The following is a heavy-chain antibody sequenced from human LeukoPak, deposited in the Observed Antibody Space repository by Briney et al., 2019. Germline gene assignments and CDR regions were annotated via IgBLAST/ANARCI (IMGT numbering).Heavy chain of an antibody. Sequence: GGSLRLSCAASGFTFSSYGMHWVRQAPGKGLEWVAVIWYDGSNKYYADSVKGRFTISRDNSKNTLYLQMNSLRAEDTAVYYCARDNGANYYYYGMDVWGQGTTVTVSS. D-gene: IGHD2-8*01. CDR3: ARDNGANYYYYGMDV. CDR2: IWYDGSNK. J-gene: IGHJ6*02. V-gene: IGHV3-33*01. CDR1: GFTFSSYG.